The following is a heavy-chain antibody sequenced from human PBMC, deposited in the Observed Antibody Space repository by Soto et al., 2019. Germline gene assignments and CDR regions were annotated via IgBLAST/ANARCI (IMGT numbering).Heavy chain of an antibody. J-gene: IGHJ6*02. CDR3: ASNVRTIVVVPLYYYGMDV. V-gene: IGHV1-69*13. CDR1: GGTFSSYA. CDR2: IIPIFGTA. D-gene: IGHD2-2*01. Sequence: ASVKVSCKASGGTFSSYAISWVRQAPGQGLEWMGGIIPIFGTANYAQKFQGRVTITADESTSTAYMELSSLRSEDTAVYCCASNVRTIVVVPLYYYGMDVWGQGTTVTVSS.